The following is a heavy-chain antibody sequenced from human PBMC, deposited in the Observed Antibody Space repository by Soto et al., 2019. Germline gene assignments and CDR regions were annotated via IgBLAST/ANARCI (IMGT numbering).Heavy chain of an antibody. J-gene: IGHJ4*02. CDR1: GGSISSYY. D-gene: IGHD3-9*01. CDR2: IYYSGST. Sequence: SETLSLTCTVSGGSISSYYWSWIRQPPGKGLEWIGYIYYSGSTNYNPSLKSRVTILVDTSKNQFSLKLSSVTAADTAVYYCARRSYYDILDYWGQGTLVTVSS. V-gene: IGHV4-59*08. CDR3: ARRSYYDILDY.